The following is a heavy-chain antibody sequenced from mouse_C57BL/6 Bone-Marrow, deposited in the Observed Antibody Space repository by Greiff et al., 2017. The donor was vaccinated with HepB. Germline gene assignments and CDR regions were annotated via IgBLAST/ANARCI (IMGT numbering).Heavy chain of an antibody. Sequence: VKLQQPGAELVRPGSSVKLSCKASGYTFTSYWMHWVKQRPIQGLEWIGNIDPSDSETHYNQKFKDKATLTVDKSSSTAYMQLSSLTSEDSEVYYWARIHDGYYDMDYWGQGTSVTVSS. D-gene: IGHD2-3*01. J-gene: IGHJ4*01. CDR2: IDPSDSET. CDR1: GYTFTSYW. CDR3: ARIHDGYYDMDY. V-gene: IGHV1-52*01.